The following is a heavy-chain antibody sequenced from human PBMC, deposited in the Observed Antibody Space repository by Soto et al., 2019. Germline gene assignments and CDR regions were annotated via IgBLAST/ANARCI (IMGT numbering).Heavy chain of an antibody. CDR3: AKDLPYYSHSSGYYDY. CDR1: GFTFSSYA. CDR2: ISGSGGST. J-gene: IGHJ4*02. Sequence: GGSLRLSCAASGFTFSSYAMSWVRQAPGKGLEWVSAISGSGGSTYYADSVKGRFTISRDNSKNTLYLQMNSLRAEDTAVYYCAKDLPYYSHSSGYYDYWGQGTLVTVSS. D-gene: IGHD3-22*01. V-gene: IGHV3-23*01.